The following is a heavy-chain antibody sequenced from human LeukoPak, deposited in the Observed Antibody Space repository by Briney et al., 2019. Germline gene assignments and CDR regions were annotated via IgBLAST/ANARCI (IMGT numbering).Heavy chain of an antibody. CDR3: ARLGSSSWYADY. V-gene: IGHV5-51*01. Sequence: GESLKISCKGSGYSFTSCWIGWVVQMPGKGLEGMGIIYPGDSDTRYSPSFQGQVTISADKSISTAYLQWSGLKASDTAMYYCARLGSSSWYADYWGQGTLVTVSS. CDR2: IYPGDSDT. CDR1: GYSFTSCW. J-gene: IGHJ4*02. D-gene: IGHD6-13*01.